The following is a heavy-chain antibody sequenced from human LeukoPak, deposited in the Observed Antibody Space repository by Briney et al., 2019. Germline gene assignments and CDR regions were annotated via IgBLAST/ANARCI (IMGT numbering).Heavy chain of an antibody. V-gene: IGHV3-48*03. CDR2: ISSGGSIT. D-gene: IGHD3-16*01. J-gene: IGHJ4*02. CDR3: ATGGTY. CDR1: GFTFSHSE. Sequence: GDSLRLSCVASGFTFSHSEMNWVRQAPGKGLEWVSYISSGGSITHYADSVKGRFTISRDNAKNSLYLQMTSLRAEDTAFYYCATGGTYWGQGALVTVSS.